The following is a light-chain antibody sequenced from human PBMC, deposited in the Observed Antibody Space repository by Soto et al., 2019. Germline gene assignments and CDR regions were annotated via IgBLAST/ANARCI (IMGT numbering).Light chain of an antibody. CDR2: GAS. CDR1: QSVSSSY. V-gene: IGKV3-20*01. J-gene: IGKJ5*01. CDR3: QQYHNWPIT. Sequence: EIVLTQSPGNLSLSPGERATLSCRASQSVSSSYLAWYQQKPGQAPGLLIYGASSRATGIPDRFSGSGSGTDFTLTISSLEPEDFAVYSCQQYHNWPITFGQGTRLEIK.